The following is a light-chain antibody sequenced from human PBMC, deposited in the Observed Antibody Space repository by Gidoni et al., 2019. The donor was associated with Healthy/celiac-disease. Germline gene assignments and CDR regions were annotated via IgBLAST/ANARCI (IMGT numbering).Light chain of an antibody. CDR3: QQYYSTPWT. V-gene: IGKV4-1*01. Sequence: DIVMTQSPDSLAVSLGERATINCKSSQSVLYSSNNKNYLAWYQQKPGQPPKLLIYWASTRESGVPDRFSGSGSGTYFTLTISSLQAEDVAVYYCQQYYSTPWTFGQWTKVEIK. J-gene: IGKJ1*01. CDR1: QSVLYSSNNKNY. CDR2: WAS.